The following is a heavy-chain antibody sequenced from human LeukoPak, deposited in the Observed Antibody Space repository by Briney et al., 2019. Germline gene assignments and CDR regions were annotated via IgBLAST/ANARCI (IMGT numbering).Heavy chain of an antibody. J-gene: IGHJ6*02. Sequence: SETLSLTCTVSGGSISTYYWSWIRQPPGKGLEWIGYIYYSGSTNYNPSLKSRVTISVDTSKNQFSLKLSSVTAADTAVYYCARHGACYDFWSPEPNYYYYGMDVWGQGTTVTVSS. D-gene: IGHD3-3*01. V-gene: IGHV4-59*08. CDR3: ARHGACYDFWSPEPNYYYYGMDV. CDR2: IYYSGST. CDR1: GGSISTYY.